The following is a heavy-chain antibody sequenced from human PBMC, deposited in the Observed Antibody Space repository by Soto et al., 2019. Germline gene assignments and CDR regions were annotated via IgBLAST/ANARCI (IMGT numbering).Heavy chain of an antibody. J-gene: IGHJ6*04. D-gene: IGHD5-18*01. CDR3: ARRGFSYGLAV. V-gene: IGHV5-51*01. Sequence: PGESLKISFKGSGYTFTSYWISWVPQWPGKGPEWMGISYPGDSDTSYSPSFQGQVTISGDKSISTAYLQWNSLKASDTAVYCCARRGFSYGLAVWGKGTKVTVSS. CDR1: GYTFTSYW. CDR2: SYPGDSDT.